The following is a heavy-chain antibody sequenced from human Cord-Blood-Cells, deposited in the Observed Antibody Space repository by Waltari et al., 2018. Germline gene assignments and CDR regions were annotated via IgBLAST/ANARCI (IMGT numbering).Heavy chain of an antibody. CDR1: GGSFSGYY. V-gene: IGHV4-34*01. D-gene: IGHD6-13*01. J-gene: IGHJ4*02. CDR3: ARARGYSSTVDY. Sequence: QVQLQQWGAGLLKPSETLSLTCAVYGGSFSGYYWSWIRQPPGKGLGGVEEIHHRGSTNCTPALKRRITISGDTSKNQVSLKLSSVTAADTAVYYCARARGYSSTVDYWGQGTLVTVSS. CDR2: IHHRGST.